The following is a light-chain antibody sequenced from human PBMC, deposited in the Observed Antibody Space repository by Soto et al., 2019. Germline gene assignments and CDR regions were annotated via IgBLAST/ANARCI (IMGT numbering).Light chain of an antibody. CDR3: CSFAGSYTFWV. Sequence: QSALPQPRSVSGSPGQSVTLSCTGTSSDVGDYNYVSWYQQYPGKAPKLVIYDVSKRPSGVPDRFSGSKSGNTASLTISGLQAEDEADYYCCSFAGSYTFWVFGGGTKLTVL. CDR1: SSDVGDYNY. J-gene: IGLJ3*02. V-gene: IGLV2-11*01. CDR2: DVS.